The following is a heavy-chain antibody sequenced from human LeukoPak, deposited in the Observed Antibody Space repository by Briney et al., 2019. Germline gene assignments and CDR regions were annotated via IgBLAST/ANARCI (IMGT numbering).Heavy chain of an antibody. CDR1: GFTFSSYW. J-gene: IGHJ4*02. CDR3: AKASYYDSSGSFYFDY. V-gene: IGHV3-7*03. CDR2: INQDGNEK. Sequence: GGSLRLSCAASGFTFSSYWMSWVRQAPGKGLEWVANINQDGNEKYHVDSVKGRFTISRDNSKNTLYVQVNSLGTEDTAAYYCAKASYYDSSGSFYFDYWGQGTLVTVSS. D-gene: IGHD3-22*01.